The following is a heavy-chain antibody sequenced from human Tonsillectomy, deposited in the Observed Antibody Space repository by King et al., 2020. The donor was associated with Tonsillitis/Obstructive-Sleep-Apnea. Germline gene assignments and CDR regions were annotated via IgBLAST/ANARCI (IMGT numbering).Heavy chain of an antibody. Sequence: VQLVESGGGVVRPGGSLRLSCAASGFTFDDNSMSWVRQAPGKGLEWVSGINWNGGSTGYADSVQGRFTISRDNAKNSLYLQMNSLRAEDTAFYYCARGVRRIYYYYYYMDVWGKGTTVTVSS. D-gene: IGHD2-15*01. J-gene: IGHJ6*03. CDR2: INWNGGST. CDR1: GFTFDDNS. V-gene: IGHV3-20*04. CDR3: ARGVRRIYYYYYYMDV.